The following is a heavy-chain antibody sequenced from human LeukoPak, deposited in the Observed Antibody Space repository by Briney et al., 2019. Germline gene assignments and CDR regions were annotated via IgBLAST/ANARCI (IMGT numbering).Heavy chain of an antibody. CDR1: GFTFSSYW. Sequence: PGVSLTLSCAASGFTFSSYWMHWLRQAPGKGLVWVSRLNSDGSSTSYADSVKGRFTISRYNAKNTLYLQMDSLRAGDMAVDYCVWAAAFDIWGQGTMVTVSS. D-gene: IGHD3-10*01. J-gene: IGHJ3*02. CDR3: VWAAAFDI. CDR2: LNSDGSST. V-gene: IGHV3-74*01.